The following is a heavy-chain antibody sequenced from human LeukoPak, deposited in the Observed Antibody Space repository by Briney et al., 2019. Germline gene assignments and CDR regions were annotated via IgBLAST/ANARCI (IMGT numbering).Heavy chain of an antibody. V-gene: IGHV3-23*01. CDR2: SGGTSGNT. CDR1: GFTFSNAW. J-gene: IGHJ4*02. D-gene: IGHD6-13*01. CDR3: ARERRYTNNWYSFDY. Sequence: GGSLRLSCAASGFTFSNAWMSWVRQAPGKGLEWVSGSGGTSGNTFDADSVKGRFTISRDYSKNTLYLQMNSLRAEDTAVYYCARERRYTNNWYSFDYWGQGTLVTVSS.